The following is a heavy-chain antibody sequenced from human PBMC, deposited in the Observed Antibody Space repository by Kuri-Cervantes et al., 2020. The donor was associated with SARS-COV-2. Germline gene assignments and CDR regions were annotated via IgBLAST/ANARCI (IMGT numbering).Heavy chain of an antibody. CDR3: AHNLDRGVYRANSWYDP. V-gene: IGHV3-23*01. J-gene: IGHJ5*02. CDR2: INDDGDRT. D-gene: IGHD3-10*01. CDR1: GFSFKTYA. Sequence: AGTLRLASEASGFSFKTYAMSWVRQGPGKGLEWVSGINDDGDRTYYADSVRGRFTISRDNFKNFLYLQMSSLRVEDTGVYYCAHNLDRGVYRANSWYDPWGQGTVVTVSS.